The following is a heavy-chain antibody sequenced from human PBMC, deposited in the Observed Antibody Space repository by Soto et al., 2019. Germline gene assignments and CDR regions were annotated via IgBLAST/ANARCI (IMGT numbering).Heavy chain of an antibody. Sequence: PSETLSLTCTVSGGSISSYYWSWIRQPPGKGLEWIGYIYYSGSTSYNPSLKSRVTMSLDTSKNHFSLNLSSVTAADTAVYYCARMYYDILTNYRTFDSWGQGALVTVSS. CDR2: IYYSGST. D-gene: IGHD3-9*01. J-gene: IGHJ4*02. CDR3: ARMYYDILTNYRTFDS. CDR1: GGSISSYY. V-gene: IGHV4-59*01.